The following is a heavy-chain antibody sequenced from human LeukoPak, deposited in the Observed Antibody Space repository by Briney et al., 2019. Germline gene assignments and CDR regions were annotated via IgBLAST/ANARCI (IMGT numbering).Heavy chain of an antibody. CDR1: GDSIGSSSYY. CDR2: INYSGGT. J-gene: IGHJ5*02. V-gene: IGHV4-39*01. Sequence: SETLSLTCTVSGDSIGSSSYYCDWIRQPPGKGLEWIGDINYSGGTYYNPSLKSRVTMSVDTSKNQFSLKLTSVTAADTAVYYCARHTRGNNWFDPWGQGTLVTVSS. CDR3: ARHTRGNNWFDP. D-gene: IGHD1-1*01.